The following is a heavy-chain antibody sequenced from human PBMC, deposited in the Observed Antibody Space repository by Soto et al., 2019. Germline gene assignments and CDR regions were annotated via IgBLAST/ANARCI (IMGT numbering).Heavy chain of an antibody. CDR1: GFSLSNVRMG. CDR2: IFSNDEK. CDR3: ARMGHYDFWSGYYFDY. Sequence: QVTLKESGPVLVNPTETLTLTYTVSGFSLSNVRMGVSWIRQPPGKALEWLAHIFSNDEKSYSTTLKSRLTISKDTSKIQVLLTMTNMDPVDTATYYCARMGHYDFWSGYYFDYWGQGTLVTVSS. V-gene: IGHV2-26*01. D-gene: IGHD3-3*01. J-gene: IGHJ4*02.